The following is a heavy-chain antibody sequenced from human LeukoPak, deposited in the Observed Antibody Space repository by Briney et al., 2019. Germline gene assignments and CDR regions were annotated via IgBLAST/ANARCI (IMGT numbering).Heavy chain of an antibody. CDR3: ARSYYGVRYFDY. D-gene: IGHD1-26*01. CDR2: ISGSGGSK. V-gene: IGHV3-23*01. Sequence: GGSLRLSCAASGFTFSSYDMSWVRQAPGKGLEWVSAISGSGGSKYYADSVEGRFTISRDNAKNSLYLQMNSLRAEDTAVYYCARSYYGVRYFDYWGQGTLVTVSS. J-gene: IGHJ4*02. CDR1: GFTFSSYD.